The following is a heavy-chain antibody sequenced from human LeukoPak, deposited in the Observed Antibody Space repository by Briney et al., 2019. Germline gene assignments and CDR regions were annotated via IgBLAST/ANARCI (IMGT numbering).Heavy chain of an antibody. J-gene: IGHJ6*02. CDR1: GGTFSSYA. CDR2: IIPIFGTA. V-gene: IGHV1-69*13. Sequence: ASVKVSCKASGGTFSSYAICWVRRAPGQGLEWMGGIIPIFGTANYAQKFQGRVTITADESTSTAYMELRSLRSDDTAVYYRARVESGYDGDYYYYGMDVWGQGTTVTVSS. CDR3: ARVESGYDGDYYYYGMDV. D-gene: IGHD5-12*01.